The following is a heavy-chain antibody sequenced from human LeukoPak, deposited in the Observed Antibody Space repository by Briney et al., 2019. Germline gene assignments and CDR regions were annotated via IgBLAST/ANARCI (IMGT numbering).Heavy chain of an antibody. CDR2: ISSSSSTI. D-gene: IGHD3-9*01. Sequence: GGSLRLSCAASGFTFSSYSMNWVRQAPGKGLEWVSYISSSSSTIYYADSAKGRFTISRDNAKNSLYLQMNSLRAEDTAVYYCARVALRYFDWLLSALDYWGQGTLVTVSS. CDR3: ARVALRYFDWLLSALDY. J-gene: IGHJ4*02. V-gene: IGHV3-48*01. CDR1: GFTFSSYS.